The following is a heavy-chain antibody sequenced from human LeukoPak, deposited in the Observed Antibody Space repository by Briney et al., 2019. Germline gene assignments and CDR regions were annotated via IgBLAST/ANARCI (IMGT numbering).Heavy chain of an antibody. CDR1: GFTLSDHY. CDR3: SRGGYCSGGSCYSPEY. D-gene: IGHD2-15*01. CDR2: TRNKAKSYST. V-gene: IGHV3-72*01. Sequence: GGSLRLSCAASGFTLSDHYMDWVRQAPGKGLEWVGRTRNKAKSYSTEYAASVKGRFTISRDDSKNSLYLQMSSLNTEDTAVYYCSRGGYCSGGSCYSPEYWGQGTLVTVSS. J-gene: IGHJ4*02.